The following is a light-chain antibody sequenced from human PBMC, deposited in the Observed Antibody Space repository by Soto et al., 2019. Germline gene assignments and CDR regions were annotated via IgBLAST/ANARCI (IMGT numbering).Light chain of an antibody. J-gene: IGKJ4*01. Sequence: EVVMTQSPATLSVSPGERATLSCRASQSVYSNLAWYQLKPDQAPRLLIYGASTRATGIPARFSGSGSGTEFTLTISSLQSEDFAIYYCQQYNNWPLTFGGGTKVEIK. CDR3: QQYNNWPLT. CDR2: GAS. CDR1: QSVYSN. V-gene: IGKV3D-15*01.